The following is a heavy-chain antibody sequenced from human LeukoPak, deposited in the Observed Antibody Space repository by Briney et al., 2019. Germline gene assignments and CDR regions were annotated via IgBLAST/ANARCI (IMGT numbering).Heavy chain of an antibody. CDR3: AKQSGSYFIYYPDS. V-gene: IGHV3-23*01. J-gene: IGHJ4*02. D-gene: IGHD1-26*01. CDR1: GFTFCSFR. CDR2: ISGSGYNT. Sequence: HPGGSLRRSCSASGFTFCSFRMSWHPQAPGKGLEGCSTISGSGYNTYYADSVKGRFTIYRDNSANILYLQMNSLSAEDTALYYCAKQSGSYFIYYPDSWGQGALVTISS.